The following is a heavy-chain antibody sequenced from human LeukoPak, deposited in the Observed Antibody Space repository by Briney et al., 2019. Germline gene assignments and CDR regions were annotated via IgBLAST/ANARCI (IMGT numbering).Heavy chain of an antibody. Sequence: SETLSLTCAVYGGSFSGYYWSWIRQPPGKGLEWIGEINHSGSTNYNPSLKSRVTISVDTSKNQFSLKLSSVTAADTAVYYCASFTHIVVVTAIHGGGYFDYWGQGILVTVSS. V-gene: IGHV4-34*01. CDR2: INHSGST. J-gene: IGHJ4*02. CDR3: ASFTHIVVVTAIHGGGYFDY. CDR1: GGSFSGYY. D-gene: IGHD2-21*02.